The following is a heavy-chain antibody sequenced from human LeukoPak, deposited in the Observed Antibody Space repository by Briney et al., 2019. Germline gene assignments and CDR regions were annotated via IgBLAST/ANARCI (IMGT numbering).Heavy chain of an antibody. CDR1: GFTFSSFA. V-gene: IGHV3-23*01. Sequence: GGSLRLSCAASGFTFSSFAMSWVRQAPGKGLEWVSAISGSGGGAYYADSVKGRFTVSRDNSKNTLYLQMNTLRAEDTALYYCALYYYGSGSYFPHYFDYWGQGTLVTVSS. CDR3: ALYYYGSGSYFPHYFDY. D-gene: IGHD3-10*01. CDR2: ISGSGGGA. J-gene: IGHJ4*02.